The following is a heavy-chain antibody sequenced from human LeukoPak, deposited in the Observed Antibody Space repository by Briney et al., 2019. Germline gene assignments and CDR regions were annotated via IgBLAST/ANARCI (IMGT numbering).Heavy chain of an antibody. V-gene: IGHV3-23*01. D-gene: IGHD6-13*01. Sequence: QAGGSLRLSCVASGFTFSSYSMTWVRQAPGKGLEWVSAISGSGGNTYYADSVKGRFTVSRDNSKNTLYLQMNSLRAEDTAVYYCAKDGSIAAAGIHASYFDYWGQGTLVAVSS. CDR2: ISGSGGNT. J-gene: IGHJ4*02. CDR3: AKDGSIAAAGIHASYFDY. CDR1: GFTFSSYS.